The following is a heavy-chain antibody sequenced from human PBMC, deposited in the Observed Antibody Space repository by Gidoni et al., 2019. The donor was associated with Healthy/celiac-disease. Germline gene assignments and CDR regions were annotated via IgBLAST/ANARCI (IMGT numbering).Heavy chain of an antibody. Sequence: EVQLVASGGGLIQPGGSLRLSCAAPGFPVSSTYMRRARLASGTGLQWVAVIYGGGSTYYAGSGKCRFTITRDNAKNTLYLQVNSLGAEDTAVYYCAREVRDDSSGYADYWGQGTMVTVSS. CDR2: IYGGGST. V-gene: IGHV3-53*01. CDR3: AREVRDDSSGYADY. D-gene: IGHD3-22*01. CDR1: GFPVSSTY. J-gene: IGHJ4*02.